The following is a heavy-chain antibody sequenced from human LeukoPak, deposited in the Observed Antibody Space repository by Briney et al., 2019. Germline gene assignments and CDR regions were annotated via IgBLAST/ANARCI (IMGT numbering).Heavy chain of an antibody. D-gene: IGHD1-26*01. CDR1: GGSFSGYY. V-gene: IGHV4-34*01. Sequence: SETLSLTCAVYGGSFSGYYWSWIRQPPGKGLEWIGEINHSGSTNYNPSLKGRVTISVDTSKNQFSLKLSSVTAADTAVYYCARGPELFDYWGQGTLVTVSS. CDR3: ARGPELFDY. CDR2: INHSGST. J-gene: IGHJ4*02.